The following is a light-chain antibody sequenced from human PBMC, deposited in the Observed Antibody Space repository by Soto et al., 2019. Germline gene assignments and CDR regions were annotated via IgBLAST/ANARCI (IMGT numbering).Light chain of an antibody. V-gene: IGLV4-60*02. CDR1: SGHSGYI. CDR2: FEGSGSY. CDR3: ETWDSNTRV. J-gene: IGLJ3*02. Sequence: QLVLTQSSSASASLGSSVKLTCTLSSGHSGYIIAWHQQQPGKAPRFLLKFEGSGSYNKGSGVPDRFSGSRSGADRYLTISNLQFEDEADYYCETWDSNTRVFGGGTKLTVL.